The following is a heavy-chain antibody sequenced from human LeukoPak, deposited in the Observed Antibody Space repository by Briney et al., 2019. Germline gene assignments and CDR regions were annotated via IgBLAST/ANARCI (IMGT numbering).Heavy chain of an antibody. CDR2: ISSSSSYI. D-gene: IGHD5-18*01. V-gene: IGHV3-21*01. CDR3: ARERDTAMVTSDAFDI. CDR1: GFTFSSYA. Sequence: GGSLRLSCAASGFTFSSYAMSWVRQAPGKGLEWVSSISSSSSYIYYADSVKGRFTISRDNAKNSLYLQMNSLRAEDTAVYYCARERDTAMVTSDAFDIWGQGTMVTVSS. J-gene: IGHJ3*02.